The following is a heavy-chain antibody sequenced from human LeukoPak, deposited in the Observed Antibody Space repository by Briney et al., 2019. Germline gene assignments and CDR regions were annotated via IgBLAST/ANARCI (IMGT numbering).Heavy chain of an antibody. J-gene: IGHJ6*02. CDR3: ARDPAAAGYCYYYYGMDV. CDR1: GYTFTSYA. D-gene: IGHD6-13*01. V-gene: IGHV1-3*01. Sequence: ASVKVSCKASGYTFTSYAMHWVRQAPGQRLEWMGWINAGNGNTKYSQKFQGRVTITRDTSASTAYMELSSLRSEDTAVYYCARDPAAAGYCYYYYGMDVWGQGTTVTVSS. CDR2: INAGNGNT.